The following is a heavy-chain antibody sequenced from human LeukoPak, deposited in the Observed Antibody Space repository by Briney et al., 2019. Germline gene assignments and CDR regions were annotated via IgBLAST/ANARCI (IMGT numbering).Heavy chain of an antibody. CDR2: MNPNSGNT. CDR1: GYTFTSYD. V-gene: IGHV1-8*03. CDR3: ARGYNYYDSSGYYYYFDH. D-gene: IGHD3-22*01. Sequence: ASVKVSCKASGYTFTSYDINWVRQATGQGLEWMGWMNPNSGNTGYAQKFQGRVTITRNTSISTAYMELSSLRSEDTAVYYCARGYNYYDSSGYYYYFDHWGQGTLVTVSS. J-gene: IGHJ4*02.